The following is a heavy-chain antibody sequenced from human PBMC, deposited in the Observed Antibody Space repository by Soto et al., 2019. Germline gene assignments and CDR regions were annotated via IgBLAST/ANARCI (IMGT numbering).Heavy chain of an antibody. J-gene: IGHJ6*03. CDR2: IKSKTDGGTT. Sequence: EVQLVESGGGLVKPGGSLRLSCAASGFTFSNAWMSWVRQAPGKGLEWVGRIKSKTDGGTTDYAAPVKGRFTISRDDSENTLYLQMNSRKTEHTAVYYCTTSIAARRYYYYYMDVWGKGTTVTVSS. CDR3: TTSIAARRYYYYYMDV. V-gene: IGHV3-15*01. D-gene: IGHD6-6*01. CDR1: GFTFSNAW.